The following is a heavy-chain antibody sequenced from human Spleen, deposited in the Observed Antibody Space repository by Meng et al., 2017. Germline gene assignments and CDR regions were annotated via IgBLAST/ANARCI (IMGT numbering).Heavy chain of an antibody. CDR2: IYHSGST. CDR3: ARLILDSSGYYYIMDY. D-gene: IGHD3-22*01. CDR1: GGSISSSNW. J-gene: IGHJ4*02. V-gene: IGHV4-4*02. Sequence: QVTLQGSGPGLVKPSGTLSLTCGGSGGSISSSNWWTWVRQPPGKGLEWIGEIYHSGSTNHSPSLKSRVTLSVDKSKNQFSLKLRSVTAADTAVYYCARLILDSSGYYYIMDYWGQGTLVTVSS.